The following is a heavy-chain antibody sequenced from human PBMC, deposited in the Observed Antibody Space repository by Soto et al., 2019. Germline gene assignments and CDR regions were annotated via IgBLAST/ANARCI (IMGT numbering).Heavy chain of an antibody. CDR2: IDYTGNT. CDR3: ARINKGYGTHX. J-gene: IGHJ4*02. CDR1: GGSISSISYY. Sequence: PSETLSLTCTVSGGSISSISYYWGCIRQPPGKGLELIASIDYTGNTFYNPSLTSRVTISVDTSKNQFSLKVTSVTAADTAVYYCARINKGYGTHXWGQVTLFTVSX. D-gene: IGHD5-18*01. V-gene: IGHV4-39*01.